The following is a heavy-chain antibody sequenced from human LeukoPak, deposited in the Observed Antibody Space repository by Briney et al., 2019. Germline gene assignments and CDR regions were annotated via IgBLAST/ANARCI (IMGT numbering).Heavy chain of an antibody. CDR2: ISSSGSFI. D-gene: IGHD2-2*01. J-gene: IGHJ4*02. Sequence: GGSLRLSRAASGFTFSSYTMNWVRQAPGKGLEWVSSISSSGSFIYNADSVKGRFTISRDNAKNSLYLQMNSLRAEDTAVYYCAREPGGYCNITSCSYWGQGTLVTVSS. CDR3: AREPGGYCNITSCSY. CDR1: GFTFSSYT. V-gene: IGHV3-21*01.